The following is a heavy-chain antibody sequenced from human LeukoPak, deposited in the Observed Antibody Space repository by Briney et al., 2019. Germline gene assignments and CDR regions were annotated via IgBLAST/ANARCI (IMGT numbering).Heavy chain of an antibody. J-gene: IGHJ5*02. CDR2: ISAYNGNT. D-gene: IGHD2-2*01. V-gene: IGHV1-18*01. CDR3: ARAPSSAVNWFDP. Sequence: GASVKVSFKASGYTFTSYGISWVRQAPGQGLEWVGWISAYNGNTNYAQKLQGRVTMTTDTSTSTAYMELRSLRSDDTAVYYCARAPSSAVNWFDPWGQGTLVTVSS. CDR1: GYTFTSYG.